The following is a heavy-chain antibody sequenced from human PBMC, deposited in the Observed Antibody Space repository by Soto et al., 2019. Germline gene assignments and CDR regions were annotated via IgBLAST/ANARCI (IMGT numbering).Heavy chain of an antibody. J-gene: IGHJ4*02. CDR3: ARGRLISLYYFDY. V-gene: IGHV3-13*01. CDR1: ELTFINYD. D-gene: IGHD2-15*01. Sequence: GVSLSLCYAGAELTFINYDMHWIRQVTGKGLEWVSTIGTAGDTYYPGSVKGRFTISRENAKNSLYLQMNSLRAEDTAVYYCARGRLISLYYFDYWGQGTLVTVSS. CDR2: IGTAGDT.